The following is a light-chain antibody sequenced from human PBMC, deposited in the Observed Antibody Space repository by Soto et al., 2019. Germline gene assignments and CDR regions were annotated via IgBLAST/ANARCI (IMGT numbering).Light chain of an antibody. Sequence: AIRMTQSPSSFSASTGDRVTITCRASQGISSYLAWYQQKPGKAPKLLIYAASTLQSGVPSRFSGSGSGTDFTLTISRLEPEDFAVYYCQQYGSSPPTTFGQGTKVDIK. CDR2: AAS. CDR1: QGISSY. V-gene: IGKV1-8*01. J-gene: IGKJ1*01. CDR3: QQYGSSPPTT.